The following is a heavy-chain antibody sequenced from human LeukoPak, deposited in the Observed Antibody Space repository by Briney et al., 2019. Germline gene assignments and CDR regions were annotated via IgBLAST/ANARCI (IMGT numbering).Heavy chain of an antibody. CDR2: IYYSGST. CDR3: ARGLVVPAARFGP. CDR1: GGSISSGGYY. V-gene: IGHV4-31*03. J-gene: IGHJ5*02. Sequence: SETLSLTCTVSGGSISSGGYYWSWIRQHPGKGLEWIGYIYYSGSTYYNPSLKSRVTISVDTSKNQFSLKLSSVTAADTAVYYCARGLVVPAARFGPWGQGTLVTVSS. D-gene: IGHD2-2*01.